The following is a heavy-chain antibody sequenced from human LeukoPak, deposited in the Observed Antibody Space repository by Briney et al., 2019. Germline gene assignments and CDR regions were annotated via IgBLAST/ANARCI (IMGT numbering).Heavy chain of an antibody. J-gene: IGHJ4*02. CDR1: GGSFSGYY. D-gene: IGHD6-13*01. CDR3: ARRSSWYGGDFDY. V-gene: IGHV4-34*01. Sequence: PSETLSLTCAVYGGSFSGYYWSWIRQPPGKGLEWIGEINHSGSTNYNPSLKSRVTISVDTSKNQFSLKLSSVTAADTAVYYCARRSSWYGGDFDYWGQGTLVTVSS. CDR2: INHSGST.